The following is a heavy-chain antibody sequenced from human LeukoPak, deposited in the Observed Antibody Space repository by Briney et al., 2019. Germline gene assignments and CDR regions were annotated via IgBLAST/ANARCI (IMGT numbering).Heavy chain of an antibody. CDR3: PRSMVRGVIADY. CDR1: GFNLSSYG. J-gene: IGHJ4*02. Sequence: PGGSRRLSCAASGFNLSSYGMNWVGQAPGKGLGGVSSISSSSSYIYYADSVKGRFTISRDNAKNSLYLQRNSRRAEDTAVFYWPRSMVRGVIADYWGQETLLTVSS. D-gene: IGHD3-10*01. CDR2: ISSSSSYI. V-gene: IGHV3-21*01.